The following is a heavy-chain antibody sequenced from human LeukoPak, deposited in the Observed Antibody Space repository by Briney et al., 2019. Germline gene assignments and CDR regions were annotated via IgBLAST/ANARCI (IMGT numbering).Heavy chain of an antibody. CDR3: ARISIGDDSSGYYYYFDY. D-gene: IGHD3-22*01. Sequence: GGSLRLSCAASGFTFSSYWMSWVRQAPGKGLEWVANIKQDGSEKYYVDSVKGRFTISRDNAKNSLYLQMNSLRAEDTAVYYCARISIGDDSSGYYYYFDYWGQGTLVTVSS. CDR2: IKQDGSEK. J-gene: IGHJ4*02. V-gene: IGHV3-7*01. CDR1: GFTFSSYW.